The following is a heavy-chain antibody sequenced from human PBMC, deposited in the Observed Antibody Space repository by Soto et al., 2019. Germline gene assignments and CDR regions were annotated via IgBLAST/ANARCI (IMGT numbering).Heavy chain of an antibody. D-gene: IGHD4-4*01. Sequence: GGSLRLSCAVSGFSFSSAWMTWIRQAPGKGLERVAIMNEDGSERYYVDSVKGRFTISRDNAKNALFLQMNSLRVEDTAVYFCARDRAYSRFDYWGQGSLVTVSS. CDR1: GFSFSSAW. CDR3: ARDRAYSRFDY. CDR2: MNEDGSER. V-gene: IGHV3-7*03. J-gene: IGHJ4*02.